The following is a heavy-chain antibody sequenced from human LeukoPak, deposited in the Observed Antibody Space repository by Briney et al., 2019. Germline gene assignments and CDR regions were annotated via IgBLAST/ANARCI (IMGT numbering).Heavy chain of an antibody. Sequence: GSLRLSCAASGFTFSSYSMTWIRQPPGKGLEWIGSIYYSGSTYYNPSLKSRVTISVDTSKNQFTLKLSSVTAADTAVYYCARLSRWNHAFDIWGQGTMVTVSS. D-gene: IGHD1-1*01. J-gene: IGHJ3*02. CDR3: ARLSRWNHAFDI. CDR1: GFTFSSYSM. V-gene: IGHV4-39*01. CDR2: IYYSGST.